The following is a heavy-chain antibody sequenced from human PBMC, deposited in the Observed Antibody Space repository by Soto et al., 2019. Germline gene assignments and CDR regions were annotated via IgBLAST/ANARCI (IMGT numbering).Heavy chain of an antibody. V-gene: IGHV5-51*01. CDR1: GYSFTSFW. D-gene: IGHD3-22*01. CDR2: IYPGDSDT. J-gene: IGHJ4*02. CDR3: ARRGGNYYDSSGALDY. Sequence: GESLKISCKGSGYSFTSFWIGWVRQMPGKGLEWMGIIYPGDSDTTYSPSFQGQVTISADKSISTAYLQWSSLKASDTAMYYCARRGGNYYDSSGALDYWGQGTLVTVSS.